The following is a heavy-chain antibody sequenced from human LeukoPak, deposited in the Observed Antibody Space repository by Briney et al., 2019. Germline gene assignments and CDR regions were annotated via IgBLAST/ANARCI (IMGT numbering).Heavy chain of an antibody. J-gene: IGHJ4*02. D-gene: IGHD5-18*01. Sequence: GGSLRLSCAASGFTFSGSAVHWVRQAPGKGLEWVAFIRYDGSNKYYADSVKGRFTISRDNSKNTLYLQMNSLRAEDTAVYYCAKDRGGTYSYGPGGIDYWGQGTLVTVSS. CDR2: IRYDGSNK. V-gene: IGHV3-30*02. CDR3: AKDRGGTYSYGPGGIDY. CDR1: GFTFSGSA.